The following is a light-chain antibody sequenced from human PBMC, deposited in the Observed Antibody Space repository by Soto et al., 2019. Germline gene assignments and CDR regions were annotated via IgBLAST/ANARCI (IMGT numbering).Light chain of an antibody. CDR3: HQYKSYPWT. V-gene: IGKV1-5*01. CDR1: ESVSSW. Sequence: DVHMTHSPSALSASVRDRVTITFRASESVSSWLAWYQQKPGKAPKLLIYDASTLESGVPSRFSGSGSGTEFSLTISSLQPDDFASYYCHQYKSYPWTFGQGTKVDIK. CDR2: DAS. J-gene: IGKJ1*01.